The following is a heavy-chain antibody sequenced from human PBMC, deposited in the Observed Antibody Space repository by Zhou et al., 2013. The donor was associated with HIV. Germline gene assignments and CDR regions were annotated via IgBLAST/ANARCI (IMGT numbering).Heavy chain of an antibody. CDR3: ARLTDYYYMDV. CDR2: TIPILDAA. Sequence: QVQLVQSGAEVKKPGSSVKLSCKASRGTFTKYAINWVRQAPGQGLEWMGRTIPILDAAKYSRKFQNRVTITADRSTSTAFLELSSLTSEDTAIYYCARLTDYYYMDVWGKGTTVTVSS. CDR1: RGTFTKYA. V-gene: IGHV1-69*04. J-gene: IGHJ6*03.